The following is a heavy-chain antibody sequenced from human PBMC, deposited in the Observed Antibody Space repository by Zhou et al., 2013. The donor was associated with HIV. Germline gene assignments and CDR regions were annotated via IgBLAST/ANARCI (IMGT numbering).Heavy chain of an antibody. CDR3: ARDGGKDLVATIWEI. CDR2: IIPMFGTA. D-gene: IGHD5-12*01. V-gene: IGHV1-69*15. Sequence: QVRLVQSGAEVKKPGSSVKVSCKTSGGPFSNYAISWVRQAPGQSGQGLEWMGRIIPMFGTANYAQKFQGSLTITADESTDTVYMELIGLTSEDTAVYYCARDGGKDLVATIWEIWGQGTLVTVSS. CDR1: GGPFSNYA. J-gene: IGHJ4*02.